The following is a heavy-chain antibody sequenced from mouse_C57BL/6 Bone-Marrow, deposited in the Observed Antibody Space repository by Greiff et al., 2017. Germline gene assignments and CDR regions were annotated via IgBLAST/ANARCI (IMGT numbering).Heavy chain of an antibody. Sequence: EVHLVESGGGLVKPGGSLKLSCAASGFTFSDYGMHWVRQAPEKGLEWVAYISSGSSTIYYADTVKGRFTISRDNAKNTLFLQMTSLRSEDTAMYYCARKGPYYYGSSYRYYAMDYWGQGTSVTVSS. V-gene: IGHV5-17*01. CDR2: ISSGSSTI. CDR3: ARKGPYYYGSSYRYYAMDY. J-gene: IGHJ4*01. CDR1: GFTFSDYG. D-gene: IGHD1-1*01.